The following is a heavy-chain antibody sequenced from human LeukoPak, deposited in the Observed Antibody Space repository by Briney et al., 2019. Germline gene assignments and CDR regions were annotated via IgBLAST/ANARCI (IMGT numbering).Heavy chain of an antibody. D-gene: IGHD4/OR15-4a*01. CDR2: IYYAGST. CDR3: ARGRRIVVLPGRGYFDL. V-gene: IGHV4-39*02. CDR1: GGSISSSSYY. J-gene: IGHJ2*01. Sequence: SETLSLICNVSGGSISSSSYYWSWIRVPRGKGLEWIVSIYYAGSTYYNPSLKSRVTLSVDTSTNHFSLNIKSVTAADTAMYYCARGRRIVVLPGRGYFDLWGRGTLVTVSS.